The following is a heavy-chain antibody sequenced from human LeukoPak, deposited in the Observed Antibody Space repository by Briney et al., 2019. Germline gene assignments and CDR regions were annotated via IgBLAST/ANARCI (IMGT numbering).Heavy chain of an antibody. CDR1: GGSFSGYY. CDR3: ARDLRITIFGVVISNWFDP. V-gene: IGHV4-34*01. Sequence: PSETLSLTCAVYGGSFSGYYWSWTRQPPGKGLEWIGEINHSGSTNYNPSLKSRVTISVDTSKNQFSLKLSSVTAADTAVYYCARDLRITIFGVVISNWFDPWGQGTLVTVSS. D-gene: IGHD3-3*01. J-gene: IGHJ5*02. CDR2: INHSGST.